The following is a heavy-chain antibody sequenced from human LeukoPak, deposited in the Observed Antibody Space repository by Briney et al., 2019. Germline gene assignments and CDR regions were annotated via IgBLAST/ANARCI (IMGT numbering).Heavy chain of an antibody. CDR2: ISGSGGST. D-gene: IGHD2-2*01. V-gene: IGHV3-23*01. J-gene: IGHJ6*02. CDR3: AMGSTTYYYGMDV. CDR1: GFTFSSYA. Sequence: PGGSLRLSCAASGFTFSSYAMSWVRQAPGKGLEWVSGISGSGGSTYYADSVKGRFTISRDNSKNTLYLQMNSLRAEDTAVYYCAMGSTTYYYGMDVWGQGTTVTVSS.